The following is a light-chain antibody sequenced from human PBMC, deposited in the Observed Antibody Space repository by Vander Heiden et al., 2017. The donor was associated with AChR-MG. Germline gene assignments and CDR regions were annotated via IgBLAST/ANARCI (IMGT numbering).Light chain of an antibody. CDR2: AKS. CDR1: QRISTY. V-gene: IGKV1-39*01. Sequence: DSQVTQSASSLSASVGDRVTITWRASQRISTYLYWYQQKSGQAPNLLIYAKSTLQSGVPSRFSGSGFGTDFTLTICGLQPEDSATYYCQQKDRGPRPFGQRTKVQIK. J-gene: IGKJ1*01. CDR3: QQKDRGPRP.